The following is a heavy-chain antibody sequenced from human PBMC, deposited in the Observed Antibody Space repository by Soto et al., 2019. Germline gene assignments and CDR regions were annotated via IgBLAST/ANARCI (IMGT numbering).Heavy chain of an antibody. Sequence: PGGSLRLSCAASGFTFATYAMTWVRQAPGKGLEWVSGISGSGGSTYYADSVKGRFTISRDNSKNTLYLQMNSLRADDTAIYYCAKEMYNSSWCGFGYWGQGTLVTVSS. CDR3: AKEMYNSSWCGFGY. CDR2: ISGSGGST. J-gene: IGHJ4*02. D-gene: IGHD6-13*01. V-gene: IGHV3-23*01. CDR1: GFTFATYA.